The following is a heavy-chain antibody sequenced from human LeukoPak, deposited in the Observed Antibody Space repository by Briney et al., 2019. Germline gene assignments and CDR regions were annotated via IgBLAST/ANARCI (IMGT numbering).Heavy chain of an antibody. CDR2: INPNSGGT. V-gene: IGHV1-2*02. D-gene: IGHD3-10*01. Sequence: ASVKVSCKASGCTFTGYYMHWVRQAPGQGLEWMGWINPNSGGTNYAQKFQGRVTMTRDTSISTAYMELSRLRSDDTAVYYCARDFRPRKLDYYGSGSYKYFDYWGQGTLVTVSS. J-gene: IGHJ4*02. CDR3: ARDFRPRKLDYYGSGSYKYFDY. CDR1: GCTFTGYY.